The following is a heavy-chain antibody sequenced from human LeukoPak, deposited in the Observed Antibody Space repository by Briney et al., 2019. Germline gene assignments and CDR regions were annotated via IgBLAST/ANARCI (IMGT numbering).Heavy chain of an antibody. CDR1: GYIFTGYY. D-gene: IGHD1-26*01. V-gene: IGHV1-2*02. CDR3: ARHPYSGSYHFDY. CDR2: INPNSGGT. Sequence: GASVTVSCKASGYIFTGYYMHWVRQAPGQGLEWMGWINPNSGGTNSAQKFQGRVTMTRDTSISTAYMELSRLASDDTAVYYCARHPYSGSYHFDYWGEGTLVPVSS. J-gene: IGHJ4*02.